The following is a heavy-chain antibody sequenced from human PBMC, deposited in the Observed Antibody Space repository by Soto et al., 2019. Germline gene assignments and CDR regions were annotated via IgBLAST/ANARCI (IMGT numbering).Heavy chain of an antibody. J-gene: IGHJ4*02. D-gene: IGHD5-18*01. V-gene: IGHV4-4*02. CDR2: IYHSGST. CDR1: GGPISSSNW. Sequence: QVQLQESGPGLVKPSGTLSLTCAVSGGPISSSNWWSWVRQPPGKGLEWIGEIYHSGSTNYNPSLRNRVTISVDKYKNRLSLKLSSVTAADTAVYYCARESGGDTAMVFDYWGQGTLVTGSS. CDR3: ARESGGDTAMVFDY.